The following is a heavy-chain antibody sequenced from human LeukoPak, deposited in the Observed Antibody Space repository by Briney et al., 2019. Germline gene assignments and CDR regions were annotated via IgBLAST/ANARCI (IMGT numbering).Heavy chain of an antibody. Sequence: PGGSLRLSCAASGFTVSSNYMSWVRQAPGKGLEWVSVIYSGGSTYYADSVKGRFTISRDNSKNTLYLQMNSLRAEDTAVYYCARGGEDGDYRPPPYAFDIWGQGTMVTVSS. J-gene: IGHJ3*02. CDR1: GFTVSSNY. V-gene: IGHV3-53*01. CDR3: ARGGEDGDYRPPPYAFDI. CDR2: IYSGGST. D-gene: IGHD4-17*01.